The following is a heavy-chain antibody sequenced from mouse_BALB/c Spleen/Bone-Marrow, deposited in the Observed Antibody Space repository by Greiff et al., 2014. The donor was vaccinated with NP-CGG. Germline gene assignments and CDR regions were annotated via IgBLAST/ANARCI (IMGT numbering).Heavy chain of an antibody. Sequence: VQLQQSGAELVRPGTSVKVSCKASGYAFTNYLIDWVKQRPGQGLEWIGGFNPGSGGTNYKEKFKGKATLTADKSSSTAYMLHCSVTSDDSAVYFCAGWYYAMDYWGQGTSVTVSS. CDR1: GYAFTNYL. CDR2: FNPGSGGT. J-gene: IGHJ4*01. V-gene: IGHV1-54*01. CDR3: AGWYYAMDY.